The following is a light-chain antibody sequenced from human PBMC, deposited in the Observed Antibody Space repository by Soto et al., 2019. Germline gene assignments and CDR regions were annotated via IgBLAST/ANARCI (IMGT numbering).Light chain of an antibody. Sequence: IQLTQSPSSLSASVGDRVTITCRASQGVSSYLAWYQQKPGKAPKVLIYAASTLQSGVPSRFSGSGSGPDFTLTISSLQSEDFATYYCQQINSYPLTFGGGSKV. CDR1: QGVSSY. J-gene: IGKJ4*01. V-gene: IGKV1-9*01. CDR2: AAS. CDR3: QQINSYPLT.